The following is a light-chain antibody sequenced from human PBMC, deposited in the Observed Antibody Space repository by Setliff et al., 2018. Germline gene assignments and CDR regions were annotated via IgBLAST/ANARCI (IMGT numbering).Light chain of an antibody. CDR1: ESISNW. J-gene: IGKJ1*01. CDR3: QQYNSYSWT. Sequence: DVQMTQSPSTLSASLGDRVTITCRASESISNWLAWYQQKPGKAPKLLIYQASSLETGVPSRSSGSGSGTEFTLTISSLQPEDFATYYCQQYNSYSWTFGQGTKVDIK. V-gene: IGKV1-5*03. CDR2: QAS.